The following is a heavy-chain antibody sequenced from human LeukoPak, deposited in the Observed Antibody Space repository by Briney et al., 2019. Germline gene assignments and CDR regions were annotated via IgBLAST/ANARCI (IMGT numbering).Heavy chain of an antibody. Sequence: GGSLRLSCAAAGFTFSSFAMSWVRQAPGMGLEWVSTISGSGGSTYFADSVKGRFTISRDSSKNTLYLQMNSLRAEDTAVYYCAKDHADGWYYVDYWGQGTLVTVSS. CDR2: ISGSGGST. J-gene: IGHJ4*02. D-gene: IGHD5-24*01. V-gene: IGHV3-23*01. CDR3: AKDHADGWYYVDY. CDR1: GFTFSSFA.